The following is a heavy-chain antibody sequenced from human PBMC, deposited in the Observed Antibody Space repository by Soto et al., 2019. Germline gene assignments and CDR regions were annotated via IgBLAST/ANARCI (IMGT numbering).Heavy chain of an antibody. CDR2: IIPRSATS. D-gene: IGHD2-2*01. CDR3: AREGLVLVPTTVNSDYYYYAMDV. CDR1: GDTFSTYT. J-gene: IGHJ6*02. Sequence: QVQLVQSGAEVKKPGSSVKVSCKASGDTFSTYTITWMRQAPGQGLEWMGGIIPRSATSNYAQKFQGRVTLTADESTNTAXXXLXRLRSEDTAVYYCAREGLVLVPTTVNSDYYYYAMDVWGQGTTVTVSS. V-gene: IGHV1-69*12.